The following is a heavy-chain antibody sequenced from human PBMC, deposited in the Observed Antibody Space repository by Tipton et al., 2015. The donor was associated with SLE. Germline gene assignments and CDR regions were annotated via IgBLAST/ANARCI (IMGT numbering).Heavy chain of an antibody. CDR3: ARGEYSSTDDAFDI. CDR1: GGSISSYY. D-gene: IGHD6-6*01. V-gene: IGHV4-59*01. Sequence: TLSLTCTVSGGSISSYYWSWIRQPPGKGLEWIGYIYYSGSTNYNPSLKSRVTISVDTSKNQFSLKLSSVTAADTAVYYCARGEYSSTDDAFDIWGQGTMVTVSS. CDR2: IYYSGST. J-gene: IGHJ3*02.